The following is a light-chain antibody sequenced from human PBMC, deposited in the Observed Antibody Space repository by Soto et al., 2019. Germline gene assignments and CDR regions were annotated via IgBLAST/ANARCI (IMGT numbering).Light chain of an antibody. CDR2: GAS. Sequence: EIVLTQSPGTLSLSPGERATLSCRASQSVTSNFLAWYQQKPGQAPRLLIYGASTRAAGVTDRFSGSGSGTDFTLTITRLEPDDFAVYYCQQYGRSPLMYTFGQGTKV. CDR1: QSVTSNF. CDR3: QQYGRSPLMYT. V-gene: IGKV3-20*01. J-gene: IGKJ2*01.